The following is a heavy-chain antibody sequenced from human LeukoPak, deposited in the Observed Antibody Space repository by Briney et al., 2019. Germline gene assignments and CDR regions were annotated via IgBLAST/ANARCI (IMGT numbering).Heavy chain of an antibody. CDR3: ARARDSRIVPWYFDL. CDR1: GGSISSGSYY. D-gene: IGHD2-8*01. J-gene: IGHJ2*01. CDR2: IYTSGST. Sequence: SETLSLTCTVSGGSISSGSYYWSWIRQPAGKGLEWIGRIYTSGSTNYNPSLKSRVTISVDTSKNQFSLKLSSVTAADTAVYYCARARDSRIVPWYFDLWGRGTLVTVSS. V-gene: IGHV4-61*02.